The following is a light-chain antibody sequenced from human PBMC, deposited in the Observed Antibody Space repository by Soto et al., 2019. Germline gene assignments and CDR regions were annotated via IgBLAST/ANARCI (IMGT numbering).Light chain of an antibody. CDR3: LQHSAYPTT. J-gene: IGKJ1*01. CDR1: QDISSK. Sequence: DIQMTQSPSSLSAYVGDRVTITCRASQDISSKLAWYQHKPGKAPKRLIHVASNLQSGVPSRFSGSGFGTEFTLTISSLQPEDFATYYCLQHSAYPTTFGQGTKVDIK. CDR2: VAS. V-gene: IGKV1-17*01.